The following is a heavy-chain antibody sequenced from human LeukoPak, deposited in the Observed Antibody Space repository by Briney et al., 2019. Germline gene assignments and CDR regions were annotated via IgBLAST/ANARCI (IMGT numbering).Heavy chain of an antibody. CDR1: GYTFTGYY. J-gene: IGHJ5*02. CDR2: INPNSGGT. CDR3: ARDPTPSSPRLAFFDNWFDP. D-gene: IGHD6-13*01. V-gene: IGHV1-2*06. Sequence: ASVKVSCKASGYTFTGYYMHWVRQAPGQGLEWMGRINPNSGGTNYAQKFQGRVNMTRDTSISTAYMELSRLRSDDTAVYYCARDPTPSSPRLAFFDNWFDPWGQGTLVTVSS.